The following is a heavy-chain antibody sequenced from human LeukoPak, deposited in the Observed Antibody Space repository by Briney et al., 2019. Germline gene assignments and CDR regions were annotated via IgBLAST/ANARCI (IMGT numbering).Heavy chain of an antibody. CDR1: GFTFSSYS. CDR2: ISSSSTI. Sequence: GGSLRLSCAASGFTFSSYSMNWVRQAPGKGLEWVSYISSSSTIYYADSVKGRFTISRDNAKNSLYLQMNSLRAEDTAVYYCAKDRGSGRSYGMDVWGQGTTVTVSS. CDR3: AKDRGSGRSYGMDV. V-gene: IGHV3-48*01. J-gene: IGHJ6*02. D-gene: IGHD3-10*01.